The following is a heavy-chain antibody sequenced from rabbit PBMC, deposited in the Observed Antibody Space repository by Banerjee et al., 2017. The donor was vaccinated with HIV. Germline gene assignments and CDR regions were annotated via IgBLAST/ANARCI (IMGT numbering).Heavy chain of an antibody. J-gene: IGHJ4*01. Sequence: QQQLEESGGGLVKPEGSLTLTCNASGFDFSTNTMCWFRQAPGKGLEWIACIYAGYGTGTYYASWAKGRFTISKTSSNTLYLQLNSLTAADTATYFCARDLAGVIGWNFNLWGQGTLVTVS. CDR1: GFDFSTNT. CDR2: IYAGYGTGT. V-gene: IGHV1S45*01. D-gene: IGHD4-1*01. CDR3: ARDLAGVIGWNFNL.